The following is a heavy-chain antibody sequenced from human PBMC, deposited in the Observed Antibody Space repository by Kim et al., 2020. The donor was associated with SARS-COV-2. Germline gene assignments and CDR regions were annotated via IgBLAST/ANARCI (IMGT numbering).Heavy chain of an antibody. D-gene: IGHD4-17*01. CDR3: ARIDFGDDY. Sequence: GNTNYNPTIKGRLTMSVDTSKSPFSLKLSSVTAADTAGYFCARIDFGDDYWGQGTLVTVSS. V-gene: IGHV4-4*07. J-gene: IGHJ4*02. CDR2: GNT.